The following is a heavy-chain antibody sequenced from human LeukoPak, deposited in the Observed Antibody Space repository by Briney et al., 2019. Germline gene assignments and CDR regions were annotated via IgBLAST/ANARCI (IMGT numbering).Heavy chain of an antibody. CDR2: IYPDDSDT. CDR1: GYIFTTYW. CDR3: ARLLYYFDSTGYYYAPKAFDI. J-gene: IGHJ3*02. Sequence: GESLKISCKGSGYIFTTYWIGWVRQMPGKGLEWMGIIYPDDSDTRYSPSFLGQVTISADKSINTAYLQWSSLKASDTAMYYCARLLYYFDSTGYYYAPKAFDIWGQGTMVTVSS. V-gene: IGHV5-51*01. D-gene: IGHD3-22*01.